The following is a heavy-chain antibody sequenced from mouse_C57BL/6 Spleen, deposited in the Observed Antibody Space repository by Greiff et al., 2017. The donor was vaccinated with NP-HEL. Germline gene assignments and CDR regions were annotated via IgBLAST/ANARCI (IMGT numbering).Heavy chain of an antibody. V-gene: IGHV1-82*01. Sequence: QVQLQQSGPELVKPGASVKISCKASGYAFSSSWMNWVKQRPGKGLEWIGRIYPGDGDTYYNGKFKGKATLTADQSSSTAYMQLSSLTSEDSAVYFCARTRNGNYFCDYWGQGTTLTVSS. CDR1: GYAFSSSW. CDR2: IYPGDGDT. J-gene: IGHJ2*01. CDR3: ARTRNGNYFCDY. D-gene: IGHD2-1*01.